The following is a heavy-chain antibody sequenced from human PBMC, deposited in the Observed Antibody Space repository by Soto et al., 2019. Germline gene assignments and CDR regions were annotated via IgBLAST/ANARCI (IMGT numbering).Heavy chain of an antibody. Sequence: EVQLVESGGGLVQPGGSLRLSCAASGFTFSSYDMHWVRQATGKGLEWVSAIGTAGATYYPGSVKGRFTISRENAKNSLYIQMTSLSAGDTAVYYCARDGVYGSLSYWGQGTLVTVSS. V-gene: IGHV3-13*01. CDR2: IGTAGAT. J-gene: IGHJ4*02. CDR3: ARDGVYGSLSY. CDR1: GFTFSSYD. D-gene: IGHD2-8*01.